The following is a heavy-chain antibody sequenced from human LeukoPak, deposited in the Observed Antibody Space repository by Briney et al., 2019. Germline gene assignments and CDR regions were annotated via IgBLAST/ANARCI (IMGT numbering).Heavy chain of an antibody. CDR2: ISSSSSYI. CDR1: GFTFRSYS. D-gene: IGHD3-22*01. CDR3: ARDFYYDSSGYYYSGAFDV. V-gene: IGHV3-21*01. J-gene: IGHJ3*01. Sequence: GGSLRLSCAASGFTFRSYSMNWVRQAPGKGLEWVSSISSSSSYIYYADSVKGRFTISRDNAKNSLYLQMNSLRAEDTAVYYCARDFYYDSSGYYYSGAFDVWGQGTMVTVSS.